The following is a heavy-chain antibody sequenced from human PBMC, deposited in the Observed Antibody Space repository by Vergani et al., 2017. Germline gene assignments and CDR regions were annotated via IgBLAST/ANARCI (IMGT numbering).Heavy chain of an antibody. Sequence: QVQLQQWGAGLLKPSETLSLTCAVYGGSFSGYYWSWIRQPPGKGLEWIGEINHSGSTNYNPSLKSRVTISVDTSKNQFSLKLSSVTAADTAVYYCARFVAVRGVNQYYYYGMDVWGQGTTVTGSS. CDR3: ARFVAVRGVNQYYYYGMDV. CDR2: INHSGST. J-gene: IGHJ6*02. V-gene: IGHV4-34*01. D-gene: IGHD3-10*01. CDR1: GGSFSGYY.